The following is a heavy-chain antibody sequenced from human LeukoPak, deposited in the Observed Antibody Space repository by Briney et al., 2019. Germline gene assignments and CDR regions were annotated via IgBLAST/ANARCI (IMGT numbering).Heavy chain of an antibody. CDR2: INNGGST. Sequence: PGGSLRLSCAASGFTFSSYSMSWVRQAPGKGLEWVSLINNGGSTYYADSVKGRFTISRDNSKNTLWLQMTSLRAEDTAVYYCARDFSPADGKAFDYWGQGTLVTVSS. CDR3: ARDFSPADGKAFDY. D-gene: IGHD1-14*01. J-gene: IGHJ4*02. CDR1: GFTFSSYS. V-gene: IGHV3-66*01.